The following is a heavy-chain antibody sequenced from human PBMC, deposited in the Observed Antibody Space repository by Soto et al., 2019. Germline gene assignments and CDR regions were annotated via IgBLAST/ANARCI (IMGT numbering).Heavy chain of an antibody. CDR1: GGSISSHY. D-gene: IGHD2-15*01. Sequence: QVQLQESGPGLVKPSETLSLTCTVSGGSISSHYWSWIRQPPGMGLEYIGYIYNSGSTNYNPSLKRRVTISVDTSKNQFALKLSSVTAADTAVYFCARGGGSPDYRGQGTLVTVSS. J-gene: IGHJ4*02. CDR3: ARGGGSPDY. CDR2: IYNSGST. V-gene: IGHV4-59*11.